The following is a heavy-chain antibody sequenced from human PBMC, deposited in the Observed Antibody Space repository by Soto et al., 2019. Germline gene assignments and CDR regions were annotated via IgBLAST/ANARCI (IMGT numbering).Heavy chain of an antibody. D-gene: IGHD6-13*01. V-gene: IGHV3-21*01. CDR1: GFTFSSSS. Sequence: GGSLRLSCAASGFTFSSSSMNWVRQAPGKGLEWVSSISSSSSYIYYADSVKGRFTISRDNAKNSLYLQMNSLRAEDTAVYYCARDRAPPSSSLWTFDPWGQGTLVTVSS. CDR3: ARDRAPPSSSLWTFDP. J-gene: IGHJ5*02. CDR2: ISSSSSYI.